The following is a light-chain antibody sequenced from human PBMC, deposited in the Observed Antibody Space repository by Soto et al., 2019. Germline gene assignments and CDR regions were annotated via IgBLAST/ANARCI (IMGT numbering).Light chain of an antibody. Sequence: DIQMTQSPSSLSASVGDRVTITCRASQSISSYLNWYQQKPGKAPKLLIYFVSTLQSGVPSSFSGSGSGTEFTLTISSLQPDDFATYYCQHYNSYSEAFGQGTKVDIK. V-gene: IGKV1-39*01. CDR3: QHYNSYSEA. J-gene: IGKJ1*01. CDR2: FVS. CDR1: QSISSY.